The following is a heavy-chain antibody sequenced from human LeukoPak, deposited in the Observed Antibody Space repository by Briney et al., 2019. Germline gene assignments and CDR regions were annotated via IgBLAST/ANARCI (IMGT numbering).Heavy chain of an antibody. Sequence: GESLKISCKGSGYSFTTYWIGWVRQMPGKGLEWMGIIYPVDSDIRISPSFQGQVTISVDKSISTAYLQWSSLKASDTAIYYCARRAVVIGVGYFDYWGQGTLVTVFS. CDR3: ARRAVVIGVGYFDY. V-gene: IGHV5-51*01. CDR2: IYPVDSDI. D-gene: IGHD4-23*01. J-gene: IGHJ4*02. CDR1: GYSFTTYW.